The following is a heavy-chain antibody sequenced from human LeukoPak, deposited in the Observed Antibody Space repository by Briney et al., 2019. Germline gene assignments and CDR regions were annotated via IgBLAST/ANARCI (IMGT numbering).Heavy chain of an antibody. CDR3: AKDHESDGYPCLDH. J-gene: IGHJ4*02. CDR1: GFTVSSNY. D-gene: IGHD3-22*01. V-gene: IGHV3-53*01. Sequence: GGSLRLSCAASGFTVSSNYMSWVRQAPGKGLEWVSTISASGPYYADAVRGRFTISRDNSRNTLSLQMDSLRAEDTVVYYCAKDHESDGYPCLDHWGLGTLVTVSS. CDR2: ISASGP.